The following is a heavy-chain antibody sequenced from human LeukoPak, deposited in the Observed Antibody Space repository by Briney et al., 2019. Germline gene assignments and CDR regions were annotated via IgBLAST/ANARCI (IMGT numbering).Heavy chain of an antibody. CDR1: GFTFSSYA. CDR2: ISYDGSNK. J-gene: IGHJ4*02. CDR3: ARGGRGEAVARSPPNY. Sequence: GGSLRLSCAASGFTFSSYAMHWVRQAPGKGLEWVAVISYDGSNKYYADSVKGRFTISRDNSKNTLYLQMSSLRAEDTAVYYCARGGRGEAVARSPPNYWGQGTLVTVSS. V-gene: IGHV3-30*04. D-gene: IGHD6-19*01.